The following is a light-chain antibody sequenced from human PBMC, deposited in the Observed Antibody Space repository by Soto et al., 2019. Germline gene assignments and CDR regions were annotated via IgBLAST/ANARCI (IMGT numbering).Light chain of an antibody. CDR1: QSVSSY. V-gene: IGKV3-11*01. Sequence: EIVLTQSPATLSLSPGERATLSCRASQSVSSYLAWYQQKPGLAPSLLIYDASNRATGIPARFSGRGSGTDFTLTISSLEPEDFAVYYCQQRSNWISFGQGTRLEIE. J-gene: IGKJ5*01. CDR2: DAS. CDR3: QQRSNWIS.